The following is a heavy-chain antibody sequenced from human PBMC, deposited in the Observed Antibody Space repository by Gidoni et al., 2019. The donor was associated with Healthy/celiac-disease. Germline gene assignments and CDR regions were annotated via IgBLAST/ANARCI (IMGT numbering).Heavy chain of an antibody. Sequence: QVQLVQSGAEVKKPGSSVQVSCKASGGTFRSYAISWVRQAPGQGLEWMGGIIPIFGTANYAQKFQGRVTITADKSTSTAYMELSSLRSEDTAVYYCARVVTAAAGKYNWFDPWGQGTLVTVSS. J-gene: IGHJ5*02. V-gene: IGHV1-69*06. D-gene: IGHD6-13*01. CDR1: GGTFRSYA. CDR3: ARVVTAAAGKYNWFDP. CDR2: IIPIFGTA.